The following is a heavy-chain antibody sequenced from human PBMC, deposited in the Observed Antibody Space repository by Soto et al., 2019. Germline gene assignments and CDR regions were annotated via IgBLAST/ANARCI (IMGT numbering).Heavy chain of an antibody. Sequence: QVQLVQSGAEVQKPGASVKVSCKASGYTFTDYYIHRLRQAPGQGLEWIGIINSADGDTHYAQRFRDRVTMTRETSTTTLFMELSSLGSEDTAIYYCARDTRGWEYGSNFDYWGQGTLVTVSS. CDR1: GYTFTDYY. CDR2: INSADGDT. V-gene: IGHV1-46*01. CDR3: ARDTRGWEYGSNFDY. D-gene: IGHD1-26*01. J-gene: IGHJ4*02.